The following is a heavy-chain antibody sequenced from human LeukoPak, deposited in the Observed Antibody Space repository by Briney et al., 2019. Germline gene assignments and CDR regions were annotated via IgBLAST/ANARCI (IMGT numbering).Heavy chain of an antibody. CDR2: INHSGST. Sequence: SETLSLTCAVYGGSFSGYYWSWIRQPPGKGLEWIGEINHSGSTNYNPSLKSRITISVDTSKNQFSLKLSSVTAADTAVYYCASGAVTTHDYWGQGTLVTVSS. CDR3: ASGAVTTHDY. D-gene: IGHD4-11*01. V-gene: IGHV4-34*01. CDR1: GGSFSGYY. J-gene: IGHJ4*02.